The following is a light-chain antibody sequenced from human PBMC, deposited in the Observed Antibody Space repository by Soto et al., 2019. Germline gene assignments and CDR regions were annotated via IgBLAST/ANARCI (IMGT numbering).Light chain of an antibody. CDR1: EFISDW. J-gene: IGKJ1*01. V-gene: IGKV1-5*01. CDR2: DAS. Sequence: QMTQSPSTLSASVGDRVTMTCRASEFISDWLAWYQQKPGQAPKLLIYDASTLESGVPGRFSGSGVGTHFTLTISGLQPEDFATYHCQHYNSYSRAFGQGTKVDI. CDR3: QHYNSYSRA.